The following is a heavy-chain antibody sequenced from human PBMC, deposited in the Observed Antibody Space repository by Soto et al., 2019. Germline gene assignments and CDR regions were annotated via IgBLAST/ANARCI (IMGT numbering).Heavy chain of an antibody. V-gene: IGHV3-74*01. J-gene: IGHJ4*02. Sequence: VQLVESGGGLVQPGGSLRLSCAGSGFTFSSYWMHWVRQGPGKGLVWVSRINSDGSSTTYADSVKGRFTISRDNAKNTLFLQMNSLRAEDTAVYYCARGAYCSGATCYNDRRIVDYWGQGTLVTVSS. CDR1: GFTFSSYW. D-gene: IGHD2-15*01. CDR3: ARGAYCSGATCYNDRRIVDY. CDR2: INSDGSST.